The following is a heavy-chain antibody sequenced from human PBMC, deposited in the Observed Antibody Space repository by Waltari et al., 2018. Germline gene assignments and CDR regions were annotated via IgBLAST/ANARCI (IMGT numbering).Heavy chain of an antibody. V-gene: IGHV3-23*01. Sequence: EVQVLESGGGLVQPGGSLRLSCAASGFIFNRNAMTLVRQAPGKGLEWVSTISGSGNSTHYADSVKGRFTISRDNSKNTVYLQMNSLRVEDTAVYYCAKDGTGWKHPTGAYYYYGLDVWGPGTTVTVSS. J-gene: IGHJ6*02. CDR3: AKDGTGWKHPTGAYYYYGLDV. CDR2: ISGSGNST. CDR1: GFIFNRNA. D-gene: IGHD6-19*01.